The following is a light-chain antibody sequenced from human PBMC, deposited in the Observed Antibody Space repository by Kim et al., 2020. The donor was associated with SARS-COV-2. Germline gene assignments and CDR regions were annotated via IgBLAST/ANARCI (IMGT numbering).Light chain of an antibody. Sequence: SSELTQDPAVSVALGQTVRITCQGDSLRRYYATWYQQKSGQAPVLVFYGRDKRPSGIPDRFSGSSSGNTASLTITGAQAGDEADYYCKSRDSRGKVVFGG. CDR2: GRD. J-gene: IGLJ2*01. V-gene: IGLV3-19*01. CDR3: KSRDSRGKVV. CDR1: SLRRYY.